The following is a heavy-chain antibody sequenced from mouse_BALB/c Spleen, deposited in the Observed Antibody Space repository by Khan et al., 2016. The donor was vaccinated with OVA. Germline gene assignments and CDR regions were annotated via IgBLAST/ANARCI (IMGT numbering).Heavy chain of an antibody. CDR1: GFSLNNYS. V-gene: IGHV2-2*02. Sequence: QVQLKQSGPGLVQPSQSLSITCTVSGFSLNNYSVHWVRQSPGKGLEWLGVIWSAGSTDYNAAFISRLTISKDNYRSQVFFKMNSRQPNDTAIYYCARRGYEYGRGALFAYWGQGTPVTVSA. CDR2: IWSAGST. D-gene: IGHD2-4*01. CDR3: ARRGYEYGRGALFAY. J-gene: IGHJ3*01.